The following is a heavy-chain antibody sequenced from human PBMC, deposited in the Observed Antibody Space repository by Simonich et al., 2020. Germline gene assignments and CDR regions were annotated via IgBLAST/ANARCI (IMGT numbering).Heavy chain of an antibody. Sequence: EVQLLESGGGLVQPGGSLRLSCAASGLTFSRYAMSWVGQAPGNGLDLISAISGNGRRTDYADSVKGRFTITRDNSKNTLYLQMNSLRAEDTAVYYCATYYFDYWGQGTLVTVSS. CDR2: ISGNGRRT. CDR1: GLTFSRYA. J-gene: IGHJ4*02. V-gene: IGHV3-23*01. CDR3: ATYYFDY.